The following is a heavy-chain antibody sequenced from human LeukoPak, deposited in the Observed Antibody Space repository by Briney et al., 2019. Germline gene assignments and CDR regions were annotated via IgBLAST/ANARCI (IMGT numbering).Heavy chain of an antibody. CDR2: ISSSSSTI. Sequence: GGSLRLSCAASGFTFSSYSMNWVRQAPGKGLEWVSYISSSSSTIYYADSVKGRFTISRDHAKNSLYLQMNSLRAEDTAVYYCARRSSPDEGGSAFDYWGQGTLVTVSS. V-gene: IGHV3-48*04. J-gene: IGHJ4*02. CDR3: ARRSSPDEGGSAFDY. CDR1: GFTFSSYS. D-gene: IGHD5-12*01.